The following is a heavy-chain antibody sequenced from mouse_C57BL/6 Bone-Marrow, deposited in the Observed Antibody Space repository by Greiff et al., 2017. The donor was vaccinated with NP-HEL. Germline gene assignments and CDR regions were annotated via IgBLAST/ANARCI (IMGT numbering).Heavy chain of an antibody. J-gene: IGHJ2*01. V-gene: IGHV6-6*01. D-gene: IGHD3-2*02. Sequence: AGGSLKLSCAASGFTFSDAWMDWVRQSPEKGLEWVAEIRNKANNYATYYAESVKGRFTISRDDSKSSVYMQMNSLRAEDTGIYYCTRRAQATYYFDYWGQGTTLTVSS. CDR2: IRNKANNYAT. CDR3: TRRAQATYYFDY. CDR1: GFTFSDAW.